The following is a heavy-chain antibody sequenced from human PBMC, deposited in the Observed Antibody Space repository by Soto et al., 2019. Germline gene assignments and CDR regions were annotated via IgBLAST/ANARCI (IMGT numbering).Heavy chain of an antibody. D-gene: IGHD1-1*01. CDR2: INPNSGGT. Sequence: ASVKVSCKASWVTFTGHYIHWVRQSPEQGLEWMGWINPNSGGTSYAQKFQGRLTMTTDTSITTAYMELSRLSSDHTAFYYCAKSGSLFRPSLGYFDYWGQGTLVTVS. CDR3: AKSGSLFRPSLGYFDY. V-gene: IGHV1-2*02. CDR1: WVTFTGHY. J-gene: IGHJ4*02.